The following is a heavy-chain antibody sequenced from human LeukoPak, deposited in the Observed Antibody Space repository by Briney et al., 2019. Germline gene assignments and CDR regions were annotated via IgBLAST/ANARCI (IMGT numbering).Heavy chain of an antibody. Sequence: GGSLRLSCAASGFTFSSYWMSWVRQAPGKGLEWVANRKQDGSEKYYVDSVKGRFTISRDNAKNSLYLQMNSLRAEDTAVYFCATMALSSWFDYWGQGTLVTVSS. CDR1: GFTFSSYW. CDR3: ATMALSSWFDY. D-gene: IGHD6-13*01. J-gene: IGHJ4*02. CDR2: RKQDGSEK. V-gene: IGHV3-7*01.